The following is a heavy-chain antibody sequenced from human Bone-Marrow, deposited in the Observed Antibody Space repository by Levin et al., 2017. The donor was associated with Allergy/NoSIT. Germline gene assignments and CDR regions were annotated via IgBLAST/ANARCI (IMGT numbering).Heavy chain of an antibody. CDR2: INTSGRDI. D-gene: IGHD3-16*01. J-gene: IGHJ4*02. V-gene: IGHV3-23*01. CDR1: GFSLNNHV. CDR3: AKDGPDAWFYFDY. Sequence: AGGSLRLSCAASGFSLNNHVMSWVRQAPGKGLEWVSSINTSGRDIDYADLVKGRFTISRDTSQNILYLQMNSLRAADTAIYYCAKDGPDAWFYFDYWGQGALVTVSS.